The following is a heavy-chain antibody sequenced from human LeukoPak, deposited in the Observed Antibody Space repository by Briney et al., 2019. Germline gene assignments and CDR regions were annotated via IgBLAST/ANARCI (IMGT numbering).Heavy chain of an antibody. CDR2: INWNGGST. Sequence: TGGSLRLSCAASGFTFSIYAMSWVRQAPGKGLEWVSGINWNGGSTGYADSVKGRFTISRDNAKNSLYLQMNSLRAEDTAVYYCARVAGDLYCSSTSCYNLYYYYMDVWGKGTTVTVSS. CDR1: GFTFSIYA. CDR3: ARVAGDLYCSSTSCYNLYYYYMDV. J-gene: IGHJ6*03. D-gene: IGHD2-2*02. V-gene: IGHV3-20*04.